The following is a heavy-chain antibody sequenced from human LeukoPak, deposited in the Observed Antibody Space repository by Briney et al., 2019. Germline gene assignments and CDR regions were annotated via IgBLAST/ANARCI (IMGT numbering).Heavy chain of an antibody. CDR3: ARAYDFWSGFYTYYFDY. CDR1: GFTFSSYS. V-gene: IGHV3-48*01. Sequence: GGSLRLSCAASGFTFSSYSMNWVRQAPGKGLEWVSYISSSSSTIYYADSVKGRFTISRDNAKNSLYLQMNSLRAEDTAVYYCARAYDFWSGFYTYYFDYWGQGTLVTVSS. CDR2: ISSSSSTI. D-gene: IGHD3-3*01. J-gene: IGHJ4*02.